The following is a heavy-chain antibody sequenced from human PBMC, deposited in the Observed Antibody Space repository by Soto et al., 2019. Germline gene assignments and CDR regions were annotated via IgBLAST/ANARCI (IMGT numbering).Heavy chain of an antibody. CDR3: ARTIFGVVIDVPNWFDP. D-gene: IGHD3-3*01. V-gene: IGHV4-39*01. CDR1: GGSISSSSYY. CDR2: IYYSGST. Sequence: QLQLQESGPGLVKPSETLSLTCTVSGGSISSSSYYWGWIRQPPGKGLEWIGSIYYSGSTYYNPSLKSRVPISVDTSKNQFSLKLSSVTAADTAVYYCARTIFGVVIDVPNWFDPWGQGTLVTVSS. J-gene: IGHJ5*02.